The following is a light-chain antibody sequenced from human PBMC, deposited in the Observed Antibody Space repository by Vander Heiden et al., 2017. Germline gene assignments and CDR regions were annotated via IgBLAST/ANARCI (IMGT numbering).Light chain of an antibody. CDR2: EVT. V-gene: IGLV2-14*01. CDR3: GSYTVTNTLI. CDR1: SSDVGGYNY. Sequence: QPALPQPASVSGSPGQSITISCSGTSSDVGGYNYVSWFMQHPGKAPKLIIFEVTHRPSGVSHRFSGSKSGNTASLTISGLQADDEADYYCGSYTVTNTLIFGGGTKLTVL. J-gene: IGLJ2*01.